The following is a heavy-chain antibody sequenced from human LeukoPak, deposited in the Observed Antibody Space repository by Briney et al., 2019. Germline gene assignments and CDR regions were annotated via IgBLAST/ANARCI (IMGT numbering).Heavy chain of an antibody. V-gene: IGHV3-21*01. Sequence: GGSLRLSYAASGFTFSSYGMNWVRQAAGNGLEWVSSVSSSSSYIYYADSVKGLFTISRDNAKNSLSLQMNSLRAEDTAVYYCTSDQRATASTSSCFLYWGQGTLVTGSS. CDR3: TSDQRATASTSSCFLY. CDR1: GFTFSSYG. CDR2: VSSSSSYI. J-gene: IGHJ4*02. D-gene: IGHD2-15*01.